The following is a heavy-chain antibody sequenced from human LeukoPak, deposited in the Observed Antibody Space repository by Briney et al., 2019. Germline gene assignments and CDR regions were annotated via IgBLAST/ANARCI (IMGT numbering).Heavy chain of an antibody. J-gene: IGHJ4*02. CDR1: GFTFSNYW. Sequence: GGSLRLSCAASGFTFSNYWMHWVRQDPLKGLVWVSRINSDGGSTGYADSVKGRFTISRDNAKNTLYLQMNSLRAEDTAVYYCAKGSIDWYYFDYWGQGTLVTVSS. CDR2: INSDGGST. CDR3: AKGSIDWYYFDY. D-gene: IGHD3-9*01. V-gene: IGHV3-74*01.